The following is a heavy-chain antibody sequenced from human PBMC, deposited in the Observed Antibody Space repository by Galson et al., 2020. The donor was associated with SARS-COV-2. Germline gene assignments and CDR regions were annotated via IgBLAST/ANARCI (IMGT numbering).Heavy chain of an antibody. D-gene: IGHD1-26*01. V-gene: IGHV3-33*06. Sequence: GESLKISCSASGFTFSSYGMHWVRQAPGKGLEWVSVIWYDGSNKYYVDSVKGRFTISRDNSKNTLYLQMNSLRAEDTAVYYCAKAPGVGGTYFDYWGQGTLVTVSS. CDR3: AKAPGVGGTYFDY. CDR2: IWYDGSNK. CDR1: GFTFSSYG. J-gene: IGHJ4*02.